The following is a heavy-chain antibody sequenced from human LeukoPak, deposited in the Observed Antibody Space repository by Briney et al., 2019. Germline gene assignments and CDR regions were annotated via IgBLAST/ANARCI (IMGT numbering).Heavy chain of an antibody. Sequence: SETLSLTCIVSGDSISSYYWSWIRQPPGKGLEWIGYISYSGGTNYNPYLKSRVTISADTSKNQFSLNLTSVTAADTAMYYCARWSLHSSGWYFDYWGQGTLVTVSS. V-gene: IGHV4-59*01. J-gene: IGHJ4*02. CDR2: ISYSGGT. CDR3: ARWSLHSSGWYFDY. CDR1: GDSISSYY. D-gene: IGHD6-19*01.